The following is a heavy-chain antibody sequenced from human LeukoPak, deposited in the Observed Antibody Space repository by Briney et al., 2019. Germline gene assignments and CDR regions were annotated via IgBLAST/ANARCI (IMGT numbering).Heavy chain of an antibody. CDR1: GYTFTSYG. D-gene: IGHD6-13*01. CDR2: IIPIFGTA. V-gene: IGHV1-69*06. CDR3: ARDISSSDNWFDP. Sequence: ASVKVSCKASGYTFTSYGISWVRQAPGQGLEWMGGIIPIFGTANYAQKFQGRVTITADKSTSTAYMELSSLRSEDTAVYYCARDISSSDNWFDPWGQGTLVTVSS. J-gene: IGHJ5*02.